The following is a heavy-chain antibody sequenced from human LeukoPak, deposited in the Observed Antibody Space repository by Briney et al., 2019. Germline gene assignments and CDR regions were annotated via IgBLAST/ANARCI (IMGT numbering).Heavy chain of an antibody. V-gene: IGHV4-39*07. J-gene: IGHJ4*02. CDR1: GGSISSSSYY. Sequence: SETLSLTCTVSGGSISSSSYYWGWIRQPPGKGLEWIGSIYYSGSTYYNPSLKSRVTISVDTSKNQFSLKLSSVTAADTAVYYCARVIPAAERYFDYWGQGTLVTVSS. CDR2: IYYSGST. D-gene: IGHD6-13*01. CDR3: ARVIPAAERYFDY.